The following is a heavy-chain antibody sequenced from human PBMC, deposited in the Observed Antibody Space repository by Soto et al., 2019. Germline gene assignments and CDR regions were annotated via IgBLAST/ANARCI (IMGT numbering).Heavy chain of an antibody. CDR3: AREAYRGYSYPLY. CDR2: IKQDGNEK. Sequence: GGSLRLSCATSGFTFSSFGVTWVRQAPGKGLEWVANIKQDGNEKYYVDSVRGRFTIFRDNAKNSLYLQMNNLRAEDTAVYYCAREAYRGYSYPLYWGQGTLVTVSS. CDR1: GFTFSSFG. D-gene: IGHD5-18*01. V-gene: IGHV3-7*01. J-gene: IGHJ4*02.